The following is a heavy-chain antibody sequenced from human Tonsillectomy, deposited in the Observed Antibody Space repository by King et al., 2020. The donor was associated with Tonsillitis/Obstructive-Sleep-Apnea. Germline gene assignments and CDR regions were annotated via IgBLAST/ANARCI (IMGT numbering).Heavy chain of an antibody. D-gene: IGHD2-8*01. J-gene: IGHJ5*02. CDR3: ARIVYCSNGVCSNWFDP. Sequence: VQLVQSGAEVKKPGASVKVSCKTSGYSFTSYGISWVPQAPGQGLEWMGWISGYNGNTNYAQKIQGRVTMTTDTSTSTAYMELRSLRFDDTAVYYCARIVYCSNGVCSNWFDPWGQGTLVTVSS. CDR2: ISGYNGNT. V-gene: IGHV1-18*04. CDR1: GYSFTSYG.